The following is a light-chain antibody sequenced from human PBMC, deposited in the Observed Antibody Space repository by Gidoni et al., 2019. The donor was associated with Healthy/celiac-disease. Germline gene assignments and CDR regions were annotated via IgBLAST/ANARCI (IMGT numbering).Light chain of an antibody. J-gene: IGKJ1*01. CDR2: DAS. V-gene: IGKV3-11*01. Sequence: EIVLTQSPATLSLSPGESATLSCRVSQSVSSYLAWYQQKPGQAPRLLIYDASTRATGIPARFSGSGSGTDFTLTISSLEPEDFAVYYCQQRSNWPPTCGQGTKVEIK. CDR3: QQRSNWPPT. CDR1: QSVSSY.